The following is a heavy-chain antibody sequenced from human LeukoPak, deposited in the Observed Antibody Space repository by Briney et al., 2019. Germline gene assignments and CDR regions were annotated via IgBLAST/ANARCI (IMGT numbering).Heavy chain of an antibody. CDR3: ARKMGQPSKGYYYYMDV. V-gene: IGHV4-34*01. CDR1: GGSISSYY. J-gene: IGHJ6*03. D-gene: IGHD5-24*01. Sequence: SETLSLTCTVSGGSISSYYWSWIRQPPGQGLEWIGEINHSGSTNYNPSLKSRVTISVDTSKNQFSLKLSSVTAADTAVYYCARKMGQPSKGYYYYMDVWGKGTTVTVSS. CDR2: INHSGST.